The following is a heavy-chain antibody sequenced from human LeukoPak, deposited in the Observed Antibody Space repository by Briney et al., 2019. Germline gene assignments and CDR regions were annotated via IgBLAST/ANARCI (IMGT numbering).Heavy chain of an antibody. CDR3: ARGANGIQLWSNYYYYGMDV. CDR2: IYYSGST. V-gene: IGHV4-39*07. CDR1: GASISSISYY. Sequence: PSETLSLTCTVSGASISSISYYWGWIRQPPGKGLEWIRSIYYSGSTYYNPSLKSRVTISVDTSKNQFSLKLSSVTAADTAVYYCARGANGIQLWSNYYYYGMDVWGQGTTVTVSS. J-gene: IGHJ6*02. D-gene: IGHD5-18*01.